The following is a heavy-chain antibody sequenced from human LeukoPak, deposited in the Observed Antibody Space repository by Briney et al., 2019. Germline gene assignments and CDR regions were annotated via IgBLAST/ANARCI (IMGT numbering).Heavy chain of an antibody. CDR1: GFTFSTYS. CDR2: IYSGGST. J-gene: IGHJ6*03. Sequence: GGSLRLSCAASGFTFSTYSMNWVRQAPGKGLEWVSVIYSGGSTYYADSVKGRFTISRDNSKNTLYLQMNSLRAEDTAVYYCARVYHGDYLDVWGQGTTVTVSS. V-gene: IGHV3-53*01. D-gene: IGHD4-17*01. CDR3: ARVYHGDYLDV.